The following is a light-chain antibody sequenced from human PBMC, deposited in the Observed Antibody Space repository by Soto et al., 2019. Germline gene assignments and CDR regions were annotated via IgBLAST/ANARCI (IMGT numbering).Light chain of an antibody. CDR1: QSLLHSNGYNY. Sequence: EIVMTQSPLSLPVTPGEPASISCRSSQSLLHSNGYNYLNWYLQKPGQSPQLLIYLGSNRASGGPDRFSGGGSGTDFTLKISRVEAEDVGVYYCMQALQAPMYTFGQGTKLEV. CDR2: LGS. V-gene: IGKV2-28*01. CDR3: MQALQAPMYT. J-gene: IGKJ2*01.